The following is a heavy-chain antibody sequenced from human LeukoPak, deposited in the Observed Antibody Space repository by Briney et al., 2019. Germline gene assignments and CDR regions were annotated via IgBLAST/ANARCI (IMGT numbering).Heavy chain of an antibody. D-gene: IGHD3-10*01. J-gene: IGHJ6*03. CDR1: GYTFTGYY. CDR3: ARDPGWFYYYYYMDV. Sequence: GASVKVSCKASGYTFTGYYMHWVRQAPGQGLEWMGWINPNSGGTNYAQKFQGRVTMTRDTSISTAYMGLSRLRSDDTAVYYCARDPGWFYYYYYMDVWGKGTTVTVSS. V-gene: IGHV1-2*02. CDR2: INPNSGGT.